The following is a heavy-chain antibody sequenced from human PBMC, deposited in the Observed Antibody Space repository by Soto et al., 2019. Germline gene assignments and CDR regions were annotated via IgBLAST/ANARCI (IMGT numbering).Heavy chain of an antibody. D-gene: IGHD3-10*01. CDR2: ISYDGSNK. V-gene: IGHV3-30-3*01. Sequence: PGGSLRLSCAASGFTFSSYAMHWVRQAPGKGLEWVAVISYDGSNKYYADSVKGRFTISGDNSKNTLYLQMNSLRAEDTAVYYCAKVKGSGSYRPLPDDYWGQGTLVTVSS. CDR3: AKVKGSGSYRPLPDDY. J-gene: IGHJ4*02. CDR1: GFTFSSYA.